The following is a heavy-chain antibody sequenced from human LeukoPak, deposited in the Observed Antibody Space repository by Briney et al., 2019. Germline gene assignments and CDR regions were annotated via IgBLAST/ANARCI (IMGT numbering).Heavy chain of an antibody. CDR3: ARPRTGGLIRRGNWFDP. CDR2: INHSGST. V-gene: IGHV4-34*01. Sequence: TASETLSLTCAVYGGSFSGYYWSWIRQPPGKGLEWIGEINHSGSTNYNPSLKSRVTISVDTSKNQFSLKLSSVTAADTAVYYCARPRTGGLIRRGNWFDPRGQGTLVTVSS. CDR1: GGSFSGYY. D-gene: IGHD1-14*01. J-gene: IGHJ5*02.